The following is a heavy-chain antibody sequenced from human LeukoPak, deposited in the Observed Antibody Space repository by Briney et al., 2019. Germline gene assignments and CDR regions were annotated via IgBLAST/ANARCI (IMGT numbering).Heavy chain of an antibody. CDR1: GFTFDDYA. Sequence: GGSLRLSCAASGFTFDDYAMFWVRQAPGKGLEWVSGISWDSQNIGYAASVKGRFTISRDNAKNSLYLQMSSLRAEDTAVYHCARGWVAPGYWGQGTLVTVSS. CDR2: ISWDSQNI. J-gene: IGHJ4*02. V-gene: IGHV3-9*01. CDR3: ARGWVAPGY. D-gene: IGHD3-16*01.